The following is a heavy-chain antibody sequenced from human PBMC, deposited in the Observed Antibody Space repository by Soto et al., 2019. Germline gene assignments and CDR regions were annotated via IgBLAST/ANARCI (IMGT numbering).Heavy chain of an antibody. CDR2: TVATTGST. Sequence: QVQLVQSGAEVTEPGASVKLSCKASGFTFATYGLSWVRQAPGQGLEWMGWTVATTGSTIYAQKFQGRVTVTADRATNIGYLELRRVTSDDTALYYCARVAGYGAGSRHFDSWGQGTLVTVSS. D-gene: IGHD3-10*01. J-gene: IGHJ4*02. CDR1: GFTFATYG. V-gene: IGHV1-18*01. CDR3: ARVAGYGAGSRHFDS.